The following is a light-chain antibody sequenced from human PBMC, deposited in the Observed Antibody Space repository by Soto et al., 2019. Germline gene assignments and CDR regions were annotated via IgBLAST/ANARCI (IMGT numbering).Light chain of an antibody. Sequence: DIVMTQSPATLYVSPGEGVTLSCRASQSVSSNLAWYQQKPGQAPRVPIYGASTRATGIPARFSGSGSGTEFTLSISSPQSEDFAVYYCQQYNKRPQTFGQGTKVEIK. J-gene: IGKJ1*01. CDR1: QSVSSN. V-gene: IGKV3-15*01. CDR2: GAS. CDR3: QQYNKRPQT.